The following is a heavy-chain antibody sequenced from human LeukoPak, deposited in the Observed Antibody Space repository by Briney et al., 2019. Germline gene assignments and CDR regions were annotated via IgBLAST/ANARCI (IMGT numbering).Heavy chain of an antibody. J-gene: IGHJ4*02. D-gene: IGHD4-17*01. CDR1: GYTFSNYV. V-gene: IGHV1-18*01. Sequence: ASVKVSCKTSGYTFSNYVLTWVRQAPGQGLEWMGRISTYTGNSNYAQKYQDRVTMTTDTSTSTAYMELRNLSSDDTAVYYCARTMTTLTTHGELDFWGQGTLVTVSS. CDR3: ARTMTTLTTHGELDF. CDR2: ISTYTGNS.